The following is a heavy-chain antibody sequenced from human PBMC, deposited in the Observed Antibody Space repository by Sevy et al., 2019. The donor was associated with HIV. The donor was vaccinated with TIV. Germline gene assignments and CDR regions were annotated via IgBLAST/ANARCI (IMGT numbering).Heavy chain of an antibody. V-gene: IGHV4-59*01. CDR3: ARRYYGDYFGYYYYYMDV. CDR1: GGSISSYY. D-gene: IGHD4-17*01. Sequence: SETLSLTCTVSGGSISSYYWSWIRQPPGKGLEWIGYTYYSGSTNYNPSLKSRVTISVDTSKNQFSLKLSSVTAADTAVYYCARRYYGDYFGYYYYYMDVWGKGTTVTVSS. CDR2: TYYSGST. J-gene: IGHJ6*03.